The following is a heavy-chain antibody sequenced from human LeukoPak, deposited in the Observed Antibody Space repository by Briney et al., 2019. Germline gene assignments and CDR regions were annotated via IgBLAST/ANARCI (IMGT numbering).Heavy chain of an antibody. D-gene: IGHD6-13*01. CDR2: IYTSGST. CDR1: GGSISSYY. V-gene: IGHV4-4*07. Sequence: PSETLSLTCTVSGGSISSYYWSWIRQPAGKGLEWIGRIYTSGSTNYNPSLKSRVTMSVDTSKNQFSLKLSSVTAADTAVYYCARAAKAAPPINYYYYYYMDVWGKGTTVTVSS. J-gene: IGHJ6*03. CDR3: ARAAKAAPPINYYYYYYMDV.